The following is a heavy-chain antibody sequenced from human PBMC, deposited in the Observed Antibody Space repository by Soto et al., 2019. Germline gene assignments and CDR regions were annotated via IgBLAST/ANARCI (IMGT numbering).Heavy chain of an antibody. CDR2: IYYSGST. CDR3: ARVPGGYYDSSGYSDAFDI. J-gene: IGHJ3*02. D-gene: IGHD3-22*01. Sequence: TLSLTCTVSGGSFSSGSYYWSWIRQPPGKGLEWIGYIYYSGSTNYNPSLKSRVTISVDTSKNQFSLKLSSVTAADTAVYYCARVPGGYYDSSGYSDAFDIWGQGTMVTVSS. CDR1: GGSFSSGSYY. V-gene: IGHV4-61*01.